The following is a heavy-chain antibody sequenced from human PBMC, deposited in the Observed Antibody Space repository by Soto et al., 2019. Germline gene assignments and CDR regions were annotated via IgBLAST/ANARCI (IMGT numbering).Heavy chain of an antibody. Sequence: GSLRLSCAASGFAFRHYTLHWVRQAPGKGLEWVSSISSGSRTTYYADSVKGRFTISRDNAKNSLFLQMNSLRDEDTAVYYCARDGYSTSSDWPWFDPWGQGTLVTVSS. V-gene: IGHV3-48*02. CDR1: GFAFRHYT. D-gene: IGHD6-6*01. CDR2: ISSGSRTT. J-gene: IGHJ5*02. CDR3: ARDGYSTSSDWPWFDP.